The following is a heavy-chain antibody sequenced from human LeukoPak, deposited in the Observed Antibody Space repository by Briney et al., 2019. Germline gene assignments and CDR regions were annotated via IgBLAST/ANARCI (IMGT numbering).Heavy chain of an antibody. J-gene: IGHJ4*02. D-gene: IGHD3-22*01. CDR1: GGSISSSSYY. V-gene: IGHV4-39*01. CDR3: ARHSNGYFDY. Sequence: SETLSLTCTVSGGSISSSSYYWGWIRQPPGKGLEWIGSIYYSGNTYFNPSLKSRVTISVDTSKNQFALKLSSVTAADTAFYCCARHSNGYFDYWGQGTLVTVSS. CDR2: IYYSGNT.